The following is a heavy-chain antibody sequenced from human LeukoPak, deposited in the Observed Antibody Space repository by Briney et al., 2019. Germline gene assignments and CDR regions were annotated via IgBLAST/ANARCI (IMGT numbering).Heavy chain of an antibody. CDR1: GGSISSSNW. D-gene: IGHD2-21*02. V-gene: IGHV4-4*02. CDR2: IYHSGST. J-gene: IGHJ3*02. CDR3: ARDVVTAPGDAFDI. Sequence: SGTLSLTCAVSGGSISSSNWWSWVRQPPGKGLEWIGEIYHSGSTNYNPSLKSRVTISVDKSKNQFSLKLSSVTAADTAVYYCARDVVTAPGDAFDIWGQGTMVTVSS.